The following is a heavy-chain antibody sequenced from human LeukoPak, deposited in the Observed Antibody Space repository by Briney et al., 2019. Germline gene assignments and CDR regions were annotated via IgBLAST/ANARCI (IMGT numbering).Heavy chain of an antibody. CDR2: ICTSGST. V-gene: IGHV4-4*07. CDR3: ARESSYGLFDY. CDR1: GGSISSYY. Sequence: SETLSLTCTVSGGSISSYYWSWIRQTAGKGLEWIGRICTSGSTNYNPSLKSRDTMSVDTSKNQFSLKLSSVTAADTAVYYCARESSYGLFDYWGQGILVTVSS. D-gene: IGHD3-16*01. J-gene: IGHJ4*02.